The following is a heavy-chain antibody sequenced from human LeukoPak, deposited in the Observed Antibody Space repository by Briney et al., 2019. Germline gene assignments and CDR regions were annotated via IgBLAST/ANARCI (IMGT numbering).Heavy chain of an antibody. J-gene: IGHJ6*02. D-gene: IGHD3-10*01. Sequence: GESLKISCKGSGYSFTSYWIGWVRQMPGKGLEWMGIIYPGDSDTRYSPSFQGQVTISADKSISTAYLQWSSLKASDTAMYYCARQYYYGSGSSGYGMDVWRQGTTVTVSS. CDR2: IYPGDSDT. CDR1: GYSFTSYW. V-gene: IGHV5-51*01. CDR3: ARQYYYGSGSSGYGMDV.